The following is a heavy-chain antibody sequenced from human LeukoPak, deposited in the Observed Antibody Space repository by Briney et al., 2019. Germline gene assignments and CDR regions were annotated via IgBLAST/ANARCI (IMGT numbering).Heavy chain of an antibody. V-gene: IGHV3-30*04. J-gene: IGHJ4*02. CDR1: GSTSSSYG. D-gene: IGHD6-13*01. CDR3: ARGGSDWYFLD. Sequence: GGSLRLSCAASGSTSSSYGFHWVRQAPGKGLEWVAVISYNGNKKYYADSVKGRFTISRDNSRFTLFLGMNSLRIEDTAVYYCARGGSDWYFLDWGQGSLVTVSS. CDR2: ISYNGNKK.